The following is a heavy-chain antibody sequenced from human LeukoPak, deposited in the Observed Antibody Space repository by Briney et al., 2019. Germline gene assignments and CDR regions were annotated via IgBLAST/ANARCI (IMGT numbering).Heavy chain of an antibody. CDR2: MNPNSGNT. CDR3: ARGRRKVRGQRPGVEN. V-gene: IGHV1-8*01. J-gene: IGHJ4*02. D-gene: IGHD3-10*01. Sequence: ASVKVSCKASGYTFTSYDINWVRQAPGQGLEWMGWMNPNSGNTGYAQKFQGRVTMTRNTSISTAYMELSSLRSEDTAVYYCARGRRKVRGQRPGVENWGQGTLVTVSS. CDR1: GYTFTSYD.